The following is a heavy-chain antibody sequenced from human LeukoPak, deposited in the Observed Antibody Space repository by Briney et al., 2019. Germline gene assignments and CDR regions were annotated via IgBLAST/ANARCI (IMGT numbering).Heavy chain of an antibody. Sequence: GGSLRLSCAASEFSVGSNYMSWVRQAPGKGLEWVSVIYSGGSTYYADSVKGRFTISRDNSKNTPYLQMNSLRAEDTAVYYCARAQVRGAAMDYWGQGTLVTVSS. V-gene: IGHV3-53*01. CDR3: ARAQVRGAAMDY. J-gene: IGHJ4*02. CDR1: EFSVGSNY. CDR2: IYSGGST. D-gene: IGHD2-2*01.